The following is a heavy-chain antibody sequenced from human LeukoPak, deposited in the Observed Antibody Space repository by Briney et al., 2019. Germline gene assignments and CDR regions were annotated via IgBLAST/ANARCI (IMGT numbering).Heavy chain of an antibody. CDR2: IYYSGST. J-gene: IGHJ4*02. CDR3: ARMRGIAVAGLDY. Sequence: SETLSLTCTVSGGSISSYYWSWIRQPPGEGLEWIGYIYYSGSTNYNPSLKSRVTISVDTSKNQFSLKLSSVTAADTAVYYCARMRGIAVAGLDYWGQGTLVTVSS. CDR1: GGSISSYY. V-gene: IGHV4-59*01. D-gene: IGHD6-19*01.